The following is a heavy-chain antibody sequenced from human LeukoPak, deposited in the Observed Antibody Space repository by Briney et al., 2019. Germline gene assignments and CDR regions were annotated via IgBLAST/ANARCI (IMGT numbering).Heavy chain of an antibody. J-gene: IGHJ4*02. D-gene: IGHD6-19*01. CDR3: ARHASVDGNWPRPLDY. CDR2: IYYSGSA. V-gene: IGHV4-39*01. Sequence: SETLSLTCTVSGGSISSSPHYWGWIRQPPGKGLEWIGNIYYSGSAYYNPSLKTRVTVSVDTSKNQFSLKLTSVTAAGTAVYYCARHASVDGNWPRPLDYWGQGSLVTVSS. CDR1: GGSISSSPHY.